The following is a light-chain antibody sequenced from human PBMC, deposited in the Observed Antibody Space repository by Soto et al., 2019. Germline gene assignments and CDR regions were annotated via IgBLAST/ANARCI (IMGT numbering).Light chain of an antibody. CDR2: DVS. CDR3: SSYTSSSTPLWV. V-gene: IGLV2-14*01. CDR1: SSDVGGYNY. J-gene: IGLJ3*02. Sequence: QSALTQPASVSGSPGQSITISCTGTSSDVGGYNYVSWYQQHPGKAPKLMIYDVSNRPSGVSNRVSGSKSGNTASLTISGLQAEDEADYYCSSYTSSSTPLWVFGGGTKVTVL.